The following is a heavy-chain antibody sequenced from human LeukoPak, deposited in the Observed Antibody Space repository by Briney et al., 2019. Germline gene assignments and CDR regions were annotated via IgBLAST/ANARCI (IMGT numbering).Heavy chain of an antibody. Sequence: PSETLSLTCSVSGGSVSSYQWGWTRQPPGKGLEWIAYISYSGNTNYNPSLRSRVTISIDTSKNQFSLRLSSVTAADTAVYYCTRWAGLGPWDYWGQGTLVTVSS. V-gene: IGHV4-59*02. J-gene: IGHJ4*02. CDR2: ISYSGNT. D-gene: IGHD6-19*01. CDR3: TRWAGLGPWDY. CDR1: GGSVSSYQ.